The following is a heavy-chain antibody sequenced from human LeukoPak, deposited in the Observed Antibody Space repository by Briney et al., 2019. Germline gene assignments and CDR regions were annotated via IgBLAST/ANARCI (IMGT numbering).Heavy chain of an antibody. CDR1: GFTFSSYD. V-gene: IGHV3-13*04. D-gene: IGHD6-6*01. CDR2: IGTAGDS. CDR3: ARGMGRGRSSSSFDY. J-gene: IGHJ4*02. Sequence: GGPLRLSCAASGFTFSSYDMHWVRQATGKGLEWVSGIGTAGDSYYPGSVKGRFTISRENAKISLYLEMNSLRAGDTAVYYCARGMGRGRSSSSFDYWGQGTLVTVSS.